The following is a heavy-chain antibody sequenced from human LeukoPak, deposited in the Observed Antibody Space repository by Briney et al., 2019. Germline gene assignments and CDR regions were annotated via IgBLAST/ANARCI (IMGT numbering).Heavy chain of an antibody. CDR1: GGSFSGYY. Sequence: SETLSLTCAVYGGSFSGYYWSWIRQPPGKGLEWIGYIYYSGSTNYNPSLKSRVTISVDTSKNQFSLKLSSVTAADTAVYYCARARIHYYDSSGYNDYWGQGTLVTVSS. CDR2: IYYSGST. J-gene: IGHJ4*02. V-gene: IGHV4-59*01. D-gene: IGHD3-22*01. CDR3: ARARIHYYDSSGYNDY.